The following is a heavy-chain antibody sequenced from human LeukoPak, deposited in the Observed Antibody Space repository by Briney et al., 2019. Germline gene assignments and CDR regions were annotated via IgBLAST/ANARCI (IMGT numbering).Heavy chain of an antibody. J-gene: IGHJ4*02. V-gene: IGHV3-23*01. Sequence: GGSLRLSCAASGFTFDNYRMSWVRQVPGKGLEWVSTVNADGGNTYYADSVKGRFTISRDNSNSTLILQMNSLRVEDTALYYCTKRVKYGGTWDHFADWGQGTLVTVSS. CDR3: TKRVKYGGTWDHFAD. CDR2: VNADGGNT. D-gene: IGHD1-26*01. CDR1: GFTFDNYR.